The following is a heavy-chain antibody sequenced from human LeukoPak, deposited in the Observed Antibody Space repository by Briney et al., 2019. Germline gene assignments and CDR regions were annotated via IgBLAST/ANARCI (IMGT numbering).Heavy chain of an antibody. CDR2: IVVGSGNT. D-gene: IGHD2-2*01. V-gene: IGHV1-58*02. J-gene: IGHJ4*02. Sequence: GASVKVSCKASGFTFTSSAMQWVRQARGQRLEWIGWIVVGSGNTNYAQKFQERVTITRDMSTSTAYMELSSLRSEDTAVYYCARGGVGYQLWWLNTYFDYWGQGTLVTVSS. CDR1: GFTFTSSA. CDR3: ARGGVGYQLWWLNTYFDY.